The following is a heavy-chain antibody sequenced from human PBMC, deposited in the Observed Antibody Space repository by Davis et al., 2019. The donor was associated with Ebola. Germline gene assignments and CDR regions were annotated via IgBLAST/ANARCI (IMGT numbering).Heavy chain of an antibody. J-gene: IGHJ4*02. Sequence: ASVKVSCKASGYTFTSYGISWVRQAPGQGLEWMGWINGYNGNTNYAQKFQGRVTMTTDTSTRTVYMELRSLRSDDTAIYFCARRHIVGADHSFFDYWGQGTLVTISS. CDR3: ARRHIVGADHSFFDY. CDR1: GYTFTSYG. CDR2: INGYNGNT. D-gene: IGHD1-26*01. V-gene: IGHV1-18*01.